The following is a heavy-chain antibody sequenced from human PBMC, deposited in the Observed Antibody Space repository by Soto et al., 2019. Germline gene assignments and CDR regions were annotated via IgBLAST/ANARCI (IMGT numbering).Heavy chain of an antibody. V-gene: IGHV1-3*01. CDR1: GYTFTSYA. CDR3: ARDKRIPRNYGMDV. Sequence: ASVKVSCKASGYTFTSYAMHWVRQAPGQRLEWMGWINAGNGNTKYSQKFQGRVTITRVTSASTAYMELSSLRSEDTAVYYCARDKRIPRNYGMDVWGQGTTVTVSS. D-gene: IGHD2-2*02. CDR2: INAGNGNT. J-gene: IGHJ6*02.